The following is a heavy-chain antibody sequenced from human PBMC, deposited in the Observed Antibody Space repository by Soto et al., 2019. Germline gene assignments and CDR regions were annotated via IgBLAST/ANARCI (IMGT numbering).Heavy chain of an antibody. J-gene: IGHJ3*02. CDR3: ARDVGIHDAFDI. CDR1: TDSFNDYY. V-gene: IGHV4-59*13. Sequence: QVRLHESGPGLVKPSETLSLTCTVSTDSFNDYYWGWIRQPPGKGLEWIGSIYHTGNTNYNPSLESRVSISVDTSKIQCSLSLSSVTAADTAVYYCARDVGIHDAFDIWGQGTLVTVSS. CDR2: IYHTGNT. D-gene: IGHD5-18*01.